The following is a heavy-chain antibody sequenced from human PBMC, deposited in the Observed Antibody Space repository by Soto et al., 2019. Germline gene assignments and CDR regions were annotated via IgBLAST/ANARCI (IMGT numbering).Heavy chain of an antibody. V-gene: IGHV3-30*03. CDR3: ARGKSSRYWGWLLSDYFDY. CDR1: GLTFTSHA. Sequence: PGFSLRLSCAASGLTFTSHAMHCVLQTPGKGLEWVAAISYDEIDKKYASSVKGRFTVSRDNVKNTLSLQMNSLRSEDTTGYSCARGKSSRYWGWLLSDYFDYWGQGTLVTVSS. D-gene: IGHD3-9*01. CDR2: ISYDEIDK. J-gene: IGHJ4*02.